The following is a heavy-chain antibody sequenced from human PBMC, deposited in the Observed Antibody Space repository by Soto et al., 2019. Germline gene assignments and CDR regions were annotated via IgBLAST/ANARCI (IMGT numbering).Heavy chain of an antibody. J-gene: IGHJ5*02. D-gene: IGHD3-10*01. Sequence: EVQLVESGGGLVQPGGSLRLSCAASGFTFSSHDMHWVRQVTGKGLEWVSGIDSAGDAKYPASVKGRFTISRENAKNSVHLQMNSLRAGDTAVYYCGRGGIWGVSWNWFDTWGQGTLVTVSS. CDR1: GFTFSSHD. CDR3: GRGGIWGVSWNWFDT. CDR2: IDSAGDA. V-gene: IGHV3-13*01.